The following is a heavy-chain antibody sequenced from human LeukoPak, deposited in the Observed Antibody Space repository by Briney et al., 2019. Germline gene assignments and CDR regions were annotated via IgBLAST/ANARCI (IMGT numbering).Heavy chain of an antibody. V-gene: IGHV3-74*01. CDR1: GFTFSSYW. D-gene: IGHD3-16*01. CDR3: VRAHYGFYDY. CDR2: INSDGSST. J-gene: IGHJ4*02. Sequence: PGGSLRLSSAASGFTFSSYWMHWVRQAPGKGLVWVSRINSDGSSTDYADSVKGRFTISRDNAKNTLYLQMNSLRAEDTAVYYCVRAHYGFYDYWGQGTLVTVSS.